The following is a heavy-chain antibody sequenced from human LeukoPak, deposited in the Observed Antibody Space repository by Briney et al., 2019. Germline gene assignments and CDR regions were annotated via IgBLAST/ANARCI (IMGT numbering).Heavy chain of an antibody. D-gene: IGHD6-6*01. CDR1: GDSVSSNSAA. CDR3: ARQIKYISPTATYGLDV. V-gene: IGHV6-1*01. CDR2: TYYRSTWYN. J-gene: IGHJ6*02. Sequence: SQTLSLTCAISGDSVSSNSAAWNWIRQSPSRGLEWLGRTYYRSTWYNDYAVSVQSRITINPDTSKNQFFLQLNSVTREDTGVYYCARQIKYISPTATYGLDVWGQGTTVTVSS.